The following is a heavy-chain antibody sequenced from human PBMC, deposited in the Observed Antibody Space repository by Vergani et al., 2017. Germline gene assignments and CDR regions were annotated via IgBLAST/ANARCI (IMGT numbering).Heavy chain of an antibody. J-gene: IGHJ6*02. V-gene: IGHV4-30-2*02. CDR1: GGSISSGGYS. CDR2: IYHSGST. CDR3: ARSDSSHYTRLYYYYYGMDV. Sequence: QLQLQESGSGLVKPSQTLSLTCAVSGGSISSGGYSWSWIRQPPGKGLEWIGYIYHSGSTNYNPSLKSRVTISVDTSKNQFSLKLSSVTAADTAVYYCARSDSSHYTRLYYYYYGMDVWGQGTTVTVSS. D-gene: IGHD2-2*02.